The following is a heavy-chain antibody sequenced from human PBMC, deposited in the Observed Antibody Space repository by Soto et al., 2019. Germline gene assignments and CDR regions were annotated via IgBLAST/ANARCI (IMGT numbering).Heavy chain of an antibody. J-gene: IGHJ4*02. CDR3: ARDKITGRFDY. Sequence: QVQLQQWGAGLLKPSETLSLTCAVYGGSFSGYYWTWIRQPPGTGLEWIGEINHSGSTNYNPSLKNRVTRSVDTSKSQFSLKLTSVTAADSAVYSCARDKITGRFDYWGEGTLVTVSS. CDR1: GGSFSGYY. V-gene: IGHV4-34*01. D-gene: IGHD2-8*02. CDR2: INHSGST.